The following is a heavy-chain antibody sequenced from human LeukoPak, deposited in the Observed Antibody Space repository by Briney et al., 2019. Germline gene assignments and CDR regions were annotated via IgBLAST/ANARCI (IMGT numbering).Heavy chain of an antibody. CDR1: GGSFSGYY. Sequence: PSETLSLTCAVYGGSFSGYYWSWIRQPPGKGLEWIGEINHSGSTNYNPSLKSRVTISVDTSRNQFSLKLSSVTAADTAVYYCARDYWSHYYYYGMDVWGQGTTVTVSS. CDR3: ARDYWSHYYYYGMDV. J-gene: IGHJ6*02. D-gene: IGHD2-15*01. V-gene: IGHV4-34*01. CDR2: INHSGST.